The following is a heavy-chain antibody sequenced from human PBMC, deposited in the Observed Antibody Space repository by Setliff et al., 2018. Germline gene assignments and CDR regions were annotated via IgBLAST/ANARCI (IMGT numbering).Heavy chain of an antibody. Sequence: SVKLSCKASGATFSSYAISWVRQAPGQGLEWLGGIIPILGISNYAQKFQCRVTITADESTSTAYMELSSLRSEDTAVYYCARSYYYDSSDYYTHPDCWGQGTLVTVSS. D-gene: IGHD3-22*01. J-gene: IGHJ4*02. V-gene: IGHV1-69*10. CDR2: IIPILGIS. CDR3: ARSYYYDSSDYYTHPDC. CDR1: GATFSSYA.